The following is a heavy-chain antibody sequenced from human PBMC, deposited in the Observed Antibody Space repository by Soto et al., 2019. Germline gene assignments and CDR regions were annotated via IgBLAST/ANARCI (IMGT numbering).Heavy chain of an antibody. Sequence: QVHLVESGGGVVQPGSSLRLSCAASEFTFRIFAMHWLRQSPGKGLEWVAVISYDGSRKADSVKGRFTVSRDNYWNTLYLQMNSLRAEETAIYHCARGDREDIEEVVGVRPGEYSMDVWGQGTTVTVSS. CDR2: ISYDGSRK. J-gene: IGHJ6*02. CDR1: EFTFRIFA. V-gene: IGHV3-30-3*01. D-gene: IGHD1-26*01. CDR3: ARGDREDIEEVVGVRPGEYSMDV.